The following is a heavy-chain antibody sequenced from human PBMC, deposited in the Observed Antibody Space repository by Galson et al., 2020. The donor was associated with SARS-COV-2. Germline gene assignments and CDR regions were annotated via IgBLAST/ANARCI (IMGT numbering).Heavy chain of an antibody. V-gene: IGHV3-72*01. J-gene: IGHJ3*02. CDR2: SRSKTNNDIT. CDR1: GFTFSDHY. CDR3: TKGYSGNTIYGFDI. D-gene: IGHD1-26*01. Sequence: QLGESLKISCAASGFTFSDHYMDWVRQAPGKGLEWVGRSRSKTNNDITEYAASVKGRFTISRDDSKNSLYLQMNSLRIEDTAVYYCTKGYSGNTIYGFDIWGQGTMVTVSS.